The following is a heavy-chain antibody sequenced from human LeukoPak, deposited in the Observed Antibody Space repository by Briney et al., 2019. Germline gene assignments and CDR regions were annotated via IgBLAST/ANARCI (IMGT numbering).Heavy chain of an antibody. V-gene: IGHV3-23*01. CDR1: GFTFSSYG. CDR3: AKGATYHGSGSYFPFDY. CDR2: ISGSGGST. J-gene: IGHJ4*02. Sequence: GGSLRLSCEASGFTFSSYGMSWVRQAPGKGLEWVSSISGSGGSTYYADSVKGRFTISRDNSKNTLYLQMNSLRAQDAALYYCAKGATYHGSGSYFPFDYWGQGALVTVSS. D-gene: IGHD3-10*01.